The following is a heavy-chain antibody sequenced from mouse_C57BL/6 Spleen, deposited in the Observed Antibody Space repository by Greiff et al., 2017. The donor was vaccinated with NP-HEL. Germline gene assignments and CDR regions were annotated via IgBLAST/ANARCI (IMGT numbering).Heavy chain of an antibody. Sequence: EVKVVESGGGLVQPGGSMKLSCVASGFTFSNYWMNWVRQSPETGLEWVAQIRLKSDNYATHYAESVKGRFTISRDDSKSSVYLQMNNLRAEDTGIYYCTGPLYYGSPFAYWGQGTLVTVSA. CDR3: TGPLYYGSPFAY. J-gene: IGHJ3*01. CDR1: GFTFSNYW. V-gene: IGHV6-3*01. D-gene: IGHD1-1*01. CDR2: IRLKSDNYAT.